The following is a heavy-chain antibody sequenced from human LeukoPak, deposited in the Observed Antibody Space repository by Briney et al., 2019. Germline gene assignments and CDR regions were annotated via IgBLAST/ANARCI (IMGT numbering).Heavy chain of an antibody. V-gene: IGHV1-18*01. CDR2: ISPYNGDT. CDR1: GYSFTIYG. D-gene: IGHD2-15*01. CDR3: ARERGGVGFKGDY. Sequence: ASVKVSCRASGYSFTIYGISWGRQAPGQGLQWMGWISPYNGDTKYARKLQGRVTMTTDTSTSTVYIELRSLTSDDTAVYYCARERGGVGFKGDYWGQGTLVTVSS. J-gene: IGHJ4*02.